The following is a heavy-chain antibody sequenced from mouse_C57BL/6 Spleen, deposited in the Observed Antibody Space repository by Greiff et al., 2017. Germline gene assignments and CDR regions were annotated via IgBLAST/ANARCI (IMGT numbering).Heavy chain of an antibody. V-gene: IGHV1-55*01. CDR2: IYPGSGST. D-gene: IGHD1-1*01. CDR1: GYTFTSYW. J-gene: IGHJ4*01. Sequence: VQLQQPGAELVKPGASVKMSCKASGYTFTSYWITWVKQRPGQGLEWIGDIYPGSGSTNYNEKFKSKATLTVDTSSSTAYMQLSSLTSEDSAVYYCARLGTTVVAPYYAMDYWGQGTSVTVSS. CDR3: ARLGTTVVAPYYAMDY.